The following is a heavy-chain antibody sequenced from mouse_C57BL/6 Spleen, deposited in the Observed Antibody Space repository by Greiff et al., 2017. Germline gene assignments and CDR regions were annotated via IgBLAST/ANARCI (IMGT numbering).Heavy chain of an antibody. D-gene: IGHD1-1*01. J-gene: IGHJ2*01. V-gene: IGHV1-52*01. CDR1: GYTFTSYW. CDR3: ASSDYLYYFDY. CDR2: IDPSDSET. Sequence: QVQLQQPGAELVRPGSSVKLSCKASGYTFTSYWMHWVKQRPIQGLEWIGNIDPSDSETYYNQKFKDKATLTVDKSSSTAYMQLSSLTSEDSAVXYCASSDYLYYFDYWGQGTTLTVSS.